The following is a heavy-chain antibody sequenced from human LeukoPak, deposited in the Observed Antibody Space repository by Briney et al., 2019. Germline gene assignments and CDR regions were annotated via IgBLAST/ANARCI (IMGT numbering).Heavy chain of an antibody. D-gene: IGHD3-10*01. Sequence: SETLSLTCTVSGGSISSYYWSWIRQPAGKGLEWIGRIYTSGSTNYNPSLKSRVTMSVDTSKNQFSLKLSSVTAADTAVYYCASTYYYGSGRGDAFDIWGQGTMVTVSS. CDR2: IYTSGST. CDR1: GGSISSYY. J-gene: IGHJ3*02. CDR3: ASTYYYGSGRGDAFDI. V-gene: IGHV4-4*07.